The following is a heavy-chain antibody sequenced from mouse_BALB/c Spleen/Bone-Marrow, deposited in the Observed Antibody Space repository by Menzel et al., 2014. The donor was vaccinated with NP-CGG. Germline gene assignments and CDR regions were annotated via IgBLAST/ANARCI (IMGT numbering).Heavy chain of an antibody. CDR3: ARRDYGDY. Sequence: VHVKQSGPNLVKPGASVKISCKASGYSFTGYYMHWVKQSHGKSLEWIGRVNPNNDGTTYTQKFKGKAILTVDKSSSTAYMELRGLTSEDSAVYYCARRDYGDYWGQGTTLTVSS. V-gene: IGHV1-18*01. CDR2: VNPNNDGT. CDR1: GYSFTGYY. J-gene: IGHJ2*01. D-gene: IGHD1-1*02.